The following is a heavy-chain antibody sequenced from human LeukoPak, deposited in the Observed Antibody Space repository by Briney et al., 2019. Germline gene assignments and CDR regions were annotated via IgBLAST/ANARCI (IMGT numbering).Heavy chain of an antibody. CDR3: ARDGNGGSSPAGY. CDR1: GYTFTSYY. Sequence: ASVKVSCKTSGYTFTSYYMHWVRQAPGQGLEWMGITNPSGGSTSYAQKFQGRVTMTRDTSTSTVYMDLSSLRSEDTAVYYCARDGNGGSSPAGYWGQGTLVTVSS. J-gene: IGHJ4*02. CDR2: TNPSGGST. V-gene: IGHV1-46*01. D-gene: IGHD6-6*01.